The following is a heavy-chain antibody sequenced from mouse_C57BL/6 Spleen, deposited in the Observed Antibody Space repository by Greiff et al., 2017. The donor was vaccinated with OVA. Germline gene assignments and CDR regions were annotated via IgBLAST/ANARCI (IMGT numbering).Heavy chain of an antibody. CDR3: ARSLGSNYEGYWYFDV. D-gene: IGHD2-5*01. V-gene: IGHV1-81*01. CDR1: GYTFTSYG. J-gene: IGHJ1*03. CDR2: IYPRSGNT. Sequence: VMLVESGAELARPGASVKLSCKASGYTFTSYGLSWVKQRTGQGLEWIGEIYPRSGNTYYNEKFKGKATLTADKSSSTAYMELRSLTSEDSAVYFCARSLGSNYEGYWYFDVWGTGTTVTVSS.